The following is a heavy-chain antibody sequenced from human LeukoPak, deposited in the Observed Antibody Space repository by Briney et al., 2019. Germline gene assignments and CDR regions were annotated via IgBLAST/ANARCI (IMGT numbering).Heavy chain of an antibody. V-gene: IGHV4-59*01. CDR1: GGSISSYY. CDR2: IYYSGST. Sequence: KPSETLSLTCTVSGGSISSYYWSWIRQPPGKGLEWIGYIYYSGSTNYNPSLKSRVTLSVDTSKNQFSLKLSSVTAADTAVYYCARGGAKYYDILTGYYRDGWFDPWGQGTLVTVSS. J-gene: IGHJ5*02. CDR3: ARGGAKYYDILTGYYRDGWFDP. D-gene: IGHD3-9*01.